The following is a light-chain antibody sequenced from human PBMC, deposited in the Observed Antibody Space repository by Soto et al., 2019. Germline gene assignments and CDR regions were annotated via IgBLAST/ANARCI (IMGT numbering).Light chain of an antibody. V-gene: IGLV1-47*02. CDR1: SSNIGSNF. CDR3: AAWDDSLSGYV. J-gene: IGLJ1*01. CDR2: SNN. Sequence: QSVLTQPPSASGTPGQRVTISCSGSSSNIGSNFVQWYYQLPGRAPKPLIYSNNQRPSGVPDRFSGSKSGTSASLAISGLRSEDEADYYCAAWDDSLSGYVFGTGTKVTVL.